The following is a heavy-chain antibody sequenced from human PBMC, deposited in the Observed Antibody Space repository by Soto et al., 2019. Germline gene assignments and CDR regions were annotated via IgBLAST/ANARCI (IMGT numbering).Heavy chain of an antibody. CDR1: GFMLDNYA. CDR3: VKRGRNWGAFDL. V-gene: IGHV3-23*01. D-gene: IGHD3-16*01. J-gene: IGHJ3*01. Sequence: QLLESGGDLVQPGKSLRLSCAASGFMLDNYAMRWIRQAPGKGPEWVSTVGGSDGDSNGVAWYEDSVRGRFIIWRDLSANFLSLQMDTLRVEATARDYCVKRGRNWGAFDLWGQGTKVVVSS. CDR2: VGGSDGDSNGVA.